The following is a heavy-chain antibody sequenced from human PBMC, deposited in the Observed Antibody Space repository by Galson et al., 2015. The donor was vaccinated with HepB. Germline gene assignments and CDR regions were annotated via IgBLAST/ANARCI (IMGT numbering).Heavy chain of an antibody. D-gene: IGHD2-2*01. J-gene: IGHJ5*02. V-gene: IGHV3-33*01. CDR3: ARDRKYCSSTSCFNWFDP. CDR2: IWYDGSNK. CDR1: GFTFSSYG. Sequence: SLRLSCAASGFTFSSYGMHWVRQAPGKGLEWVAVIWYDGSNKYYADSVKGRFTISRDNSKNTLYLQMNSLRAEDTAVYYCARDRKYCSSTSCFNWFDPWGQGTLVTVSS.